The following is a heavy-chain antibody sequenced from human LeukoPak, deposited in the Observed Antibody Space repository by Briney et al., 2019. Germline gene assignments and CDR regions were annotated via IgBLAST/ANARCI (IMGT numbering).Heavy chain of an antibody. CDR1: GGSLSPYY. Sequence: SETLSLTCSVYGGSLSPYYWNWIRQPPGKGLEWIGEINHRGSTTYNPSLKSRVTISVDTSKNQFSLKLSSVTAADTAVYYCARFNYCSSTSCYGVLDYWGQGTLVTVSS. V-gene: IGHV4-34*01. CDR3: ARFNYCSSTSCYGVLDY. J-gene: IGHJ4*02. CDR2: INHRGST. D-gene: IGHD2-2*01.